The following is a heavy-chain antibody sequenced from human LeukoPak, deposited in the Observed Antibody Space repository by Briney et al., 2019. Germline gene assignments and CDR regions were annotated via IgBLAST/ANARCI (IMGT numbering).Heavy chain of an antibody. D-gene: IGHD3-3*02. Sequence: GSLRLSCAASGFAFSRHTIHWVRQAPGKGLEWVAVIESDVTNKYHADSVKGRFTISRDNSKNTLYLQMSSLRPEDTALYFCARQDISLDDWGQGTLVTVSS. CDR3: ARQDISLDD. CDR2: IESDVTNK. CDR1: GFAFSRHT. V-gene: IGHV3-30-3*01. J-gene: IGHJ4*02.